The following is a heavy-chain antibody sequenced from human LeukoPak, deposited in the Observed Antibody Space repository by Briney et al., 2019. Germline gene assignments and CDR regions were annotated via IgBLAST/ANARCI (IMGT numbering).Heavy chain of an antibody. CDR1: GGSIISYY. J-gene: IGHJ5*02. V-gene: IGHV4-4*07. Sequence: PSETLSLTCTVSGGSIISYYWSWIRQPAGKGLEWIGRIYTSGSTNYNPSLKSQVTMSVDTSKNQFSLKLSYVTAADTDVYYSSRDEYYYDSSGLAPFDPWGQGSLVTVSS. CDR2: IYTSGST. D-gene: IGHD3-22*01. CDR3: SRDEYYYDSSGLAPFDP.